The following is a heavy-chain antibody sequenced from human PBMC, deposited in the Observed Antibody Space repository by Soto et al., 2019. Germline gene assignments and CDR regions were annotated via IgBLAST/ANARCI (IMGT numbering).Heavy chain of an antibody. V-gene: IGHV6-1*01. D-gene: IGHD1-7*01. Sequence: QVQLQQSGPGLVKPSQTLSLTCAISGDSVSTNIAAWSWIRQSPSRGLEWLGRTLYRSSKWCNEYAVSVKSRMTINPDTSKNQFSLQLNSVTPEDTAVYYCARDAAPTLNYPHGMDVWGQGTAVTVSS. J-gene: IGHJ6*02. CDR3: ARDAAPTLNYPHGMDV. CDR1: GDSVSTNIAA. CDR2: TLYRSSKWCN.